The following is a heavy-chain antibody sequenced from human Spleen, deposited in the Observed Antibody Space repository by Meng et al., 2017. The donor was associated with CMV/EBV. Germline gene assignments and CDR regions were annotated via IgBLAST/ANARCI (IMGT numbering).Heavy chain of an antibody. Sequence: GESLKIYCAASGFTFSSYSMNWVRQAPGKGLEWVSSISSSSSYIYYADSVKGRFTISRDNAKNTLYLQMNSLRAEDTAVYYCARGIFGPYFTTGEYWYFDLWGRGTLVTVSS. CDR1: GFTFSSYS. V-gene: IGHV3-21*01. J-gene: IGHJ2*01. D-gene: IGHD1-1*01. CDR2: ISSSSSYI. CDR3: ARGIFGPYFTTGEYWYFDL.